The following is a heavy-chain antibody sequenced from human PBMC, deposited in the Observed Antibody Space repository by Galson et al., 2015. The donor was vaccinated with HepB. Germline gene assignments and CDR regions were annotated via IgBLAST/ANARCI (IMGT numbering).Heavy chain of an antibody. V-gene: IGHV4-30-4*07. J-gene: IGHJ6*02. CDR1: GGSISSGGYS. Sequence: LSLTCAVSGGSISSGGYSWSWIRQPPGKGLEWIGYIYYSGSTYYNPSLKSRVTISVDTSKNQFSLKLSSVTAADTAVYYCARVRSGSYYPRGFYYYGMDVCLHGSTVTVS. CDR2: IYYSGST. CDR3: ARVRSGSYYPRGFYYYGMDV. D-gene: IGHD3-10*01.